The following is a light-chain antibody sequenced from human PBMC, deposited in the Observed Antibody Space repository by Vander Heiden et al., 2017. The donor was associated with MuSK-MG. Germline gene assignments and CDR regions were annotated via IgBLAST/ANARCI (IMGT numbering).Light chain of an antibody. Sequence: QSVLTQPPSASGPPRPRVTIACSGSSSNFGSNTVNWYQQLPGTAPKLLIYSNNQRPSGVPDRFSGSKSGTSATLAISGLQTEDEADYYCAAWDDSLNGVVFGGGTKLTVL. CDR3: AAWDDSLNGVV. V-gene: IGLV1-44*01. CDR2: SNN. J-gene: IGLJ2*01. CDR1: SSNFGSNT.